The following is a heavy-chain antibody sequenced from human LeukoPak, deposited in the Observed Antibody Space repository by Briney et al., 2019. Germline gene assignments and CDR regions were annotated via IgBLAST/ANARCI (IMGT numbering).Heavy chain of an antibody. CDR3: ARDSHYFDSSRYYVN. J-gene: IGHJ4*02. V-gene: IGHV3-23*01. Sequence: GGSLRLSCAASGFTFNSYAMSWVRRAPGKGLELVSVISDSGSGTSYADSVKGRFTTSRDNSKNTLYLQMNNLRAEDTAVYYCARDSHYFDSSRYYVNWGQGTLVTVSS. CDR1: GFTFNSYA. CDR2: ISDSGSGT. D-gene: IGHD3-22*01.